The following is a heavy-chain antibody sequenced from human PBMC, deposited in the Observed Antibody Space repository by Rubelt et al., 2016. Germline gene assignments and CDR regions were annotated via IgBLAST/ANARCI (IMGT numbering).Heavy chain of an antibody. J-gene: IGHJ5*02. D-gene: IGHD6-13*01. Sequence: QVQLQQWGAGLLKPSETLSLTCAVYGGSFSGYYWSWIRQTPGKGLEWIGEINHSGSTNYNPSLKSRVTISVDPSKNQFSLKLSSVTAADTAVYYCAIGLARAEAAPRRLWFDPWGQGTLVTVSS. CDR1: GGSFSGYY. CDR3: AIGLARAEAAPRRLWFDP. V-gene: IGHV4-34*01. CDR2: INHSGST.